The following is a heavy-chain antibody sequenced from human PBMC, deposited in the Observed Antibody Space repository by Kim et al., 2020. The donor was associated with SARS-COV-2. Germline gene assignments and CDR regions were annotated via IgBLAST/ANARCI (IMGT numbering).Heavy chain of an antibody. J-gene: IGHJ4*02. CDR1: GGSISSSSYY. D-gene: IGHD3-10*01. V-gene: IGHV4-39*01. CDR2: IYYSGST. Sequence: SETLSLTCTVSGGSISSSSYYWGWIRQPPGKGLEWIGSIYYSGSTYYNPSLKSRVTISVDTSKNQFSLKLSSVTAADTAVYYCARGAETQAPEYWGQGT. CDR3: ARGAETQAPEY.